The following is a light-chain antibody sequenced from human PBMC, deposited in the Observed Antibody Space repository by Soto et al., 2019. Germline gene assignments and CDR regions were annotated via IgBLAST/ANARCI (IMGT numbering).Light chain of an antibody. V-gene: IGKV3-11*01. CDR2: EAS. CDR1: QSVSSY. J-gene: IGKJ4*01. CDR3: QQRKNWPPLT. Sequence: EIVLTQSPATLSLSPGERATLSCRASQSVSSYLAWYQQKPGQAPRLLIYEASNGATGIPARFSGSGSGTDFTLTISSLEPEDFAVYYCQQRKNWPPLTFGGGTKVEIK.